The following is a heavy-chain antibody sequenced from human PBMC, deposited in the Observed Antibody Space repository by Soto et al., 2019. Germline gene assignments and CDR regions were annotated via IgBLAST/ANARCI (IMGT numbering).Heavy chain of an antibody. J-gene: IGHJ4*02. D-gene: IGHD4-17*01. CDR3: ARDHDYGDYVDY. Sequence: GGSLRLSCTPSGFTFRTYAMTWVRQAPGKGLEWVSSIDSSSTIYYADSVKGRFTISRDNAKNSLYLQMNSLRAEDTAVYYCARDHDYGDYVDYWGQGTLVTVSS. CDR1: GFTFRTYA. CDR2: IDSSSTI. V-gene: IGHV3-48*01.